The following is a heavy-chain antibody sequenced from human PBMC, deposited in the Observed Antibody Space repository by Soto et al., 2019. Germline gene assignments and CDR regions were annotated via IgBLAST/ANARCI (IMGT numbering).Heavy chain of an antibody. CDR2: ISGSGGST. CDR1: GFTFSSYA. D-gene: IGHD4-17*01. V-gene: IGHV3-23*01. CDR3: AKALRWRDDAFDI. Sequence: EVQLLESGGGLVQPGGSMRLSCAASGFTFSSYAMSWVRQAPGKGLEWVSAISGSGGSTYYADSVKGRFTISRDNSKNTLYLQMNSLRAEDTAVYYCAKALRWRDDAFDIWGQGTMVTVSS. J-gene: IGHJ3*02.